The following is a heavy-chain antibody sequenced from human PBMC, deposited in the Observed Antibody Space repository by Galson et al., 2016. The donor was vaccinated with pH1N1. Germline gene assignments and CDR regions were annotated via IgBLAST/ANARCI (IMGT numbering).Heavy chain of an antibody. D-gene: IGHD4-17*01. V-gene: IGHV2-5*01. CDR2: IYWNDDK. CDR1: GFSLRTSGVG. J-gene: IGHJ5*02. CDR3: AHSLYGDYVGWFDP. Sequence: PALVKPTQTLTLTCTFSGFSLRTSGVGVGWIRQPPGKALEWLALIYWNDDKRYSPSLKSRLTITKDTSKNQVVLTMTNMDPVDTATYYCAHSLYGDYVGWFDPWGQGTLVTVSS.